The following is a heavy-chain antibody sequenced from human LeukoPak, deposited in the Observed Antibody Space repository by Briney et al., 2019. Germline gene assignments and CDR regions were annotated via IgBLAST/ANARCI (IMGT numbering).Heavy chain of an antibody. V-gene: IGHV4-59*04. CDR2: IYYSGST. J-gene: IGHJ4*02. Sequence: SETLSLTCTVSGGSISNYYWNWLRQPPGKGLEWIGYIYYSGSTYYNPSLKSRVTISVDTSKNQFSLRLSSVTAADTAVYYCARQVYSGTHYFDYWGQGTLVTVSS. D-gene: IGHD1-26*01. CDR1: GGSISNYY. CDR3: ARQVYSGTHYFDY.